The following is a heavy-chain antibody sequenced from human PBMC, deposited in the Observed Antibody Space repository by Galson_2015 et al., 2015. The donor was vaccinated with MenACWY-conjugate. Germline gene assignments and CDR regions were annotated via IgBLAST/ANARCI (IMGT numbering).Heavy chain of an antibody. D-gene: IGHD3-22*01. Sequence: YFWAWIRQPPGEGLEWIGSIYYSGSTYYNPSLKSRVTMSVDPSKNQFSLNLSSVTAADTAVYYCARLPRGITFVVVAPWGQGTLVTVSS. CDR1: YF. CDR2: IYYSGST. CDR3: ARLPRGITFVVVAP. J-gene: IGHJ5*02. V-gene: IGHV4-39*01.